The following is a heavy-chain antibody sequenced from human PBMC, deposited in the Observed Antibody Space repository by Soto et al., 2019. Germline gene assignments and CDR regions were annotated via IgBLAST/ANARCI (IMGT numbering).Heavy chain of an antibody. D-gene: IGHD3-10*01. V-gene: IGHV4-39*02. Sequence: PSETLSLTCTVSGGSISSISYYWGWIRQPPGKGLEWIGSIYYSGSTYYNPPLKSRVTISVDTSKNQFSLKLSSVTAADTAVYYCARDRREVRGVIITRMYYFDYWGQGTLVTVSS. J-gene: IGHJ4*02. CDR3: ARDRREVRGVIITRMYYFDY. CDR2: IYYSGST. CDR1: GGSISSISYY.